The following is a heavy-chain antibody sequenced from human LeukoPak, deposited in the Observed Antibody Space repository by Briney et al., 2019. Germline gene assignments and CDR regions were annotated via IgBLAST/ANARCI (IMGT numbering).Heavy chain of an antibody. CDR2: IYYSGST. J-gene: IGHJ5*02. Sequence: SETLSLTCTVSGGSISNYYWSWIRQPPGKGLEWIGYIYYSGSTNYNPSLKSRVTISVGTSKNQFPLKLSSVTAADTAVYYCARHTAEKYNWFDRWGQGTLVTVSS. D-gene: IGHD5-24*01. CDR1: GGSISNYY. V-gene: IGHV4-59*08. CDR3: ARHTAEKYNWFDR.